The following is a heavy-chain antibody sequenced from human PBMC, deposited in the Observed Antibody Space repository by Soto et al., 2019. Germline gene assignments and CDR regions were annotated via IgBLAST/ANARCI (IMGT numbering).Heavy chain of an antibody. J-gene: IGHJ4*02. D-gene: IGHD3-10*01. CDR1: GCTFSSYA. Sequence: GGALRLTXAASGCTFSSYAMSWVRQAPGKGLEWVSAISGHGDATFYADSVEGRFTISRDNSKNTLYLHMNSLRAEDTALYYCANSRVSMVRGLIIIPNYWGQGTLVTVSS. CDR3: ANSRVSMVRGLIIIPNY. V-gene: IGHV3-23*01. CDR2: ISGHGDAT.